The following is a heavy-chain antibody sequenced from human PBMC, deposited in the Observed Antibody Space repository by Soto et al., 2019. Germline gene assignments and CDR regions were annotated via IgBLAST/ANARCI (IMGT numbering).Heavy chain of an antibody. CDR3: AKKGIYVGSPFDP. CDR1: GFTFSSYA. Sequence: GESLKISCAASGFTFSSYAMSWVRQAPGKGLEWVSAISGSGGSTYYADSVKGRFTISRDNSKNTLYLQMNSLRAEDTAVYYCAKKGIYVGSPFDPWGQGTLVTVSS. J-gene: IGHJ5*02. D-gene: IGHD3-16*01. V-gene: IGHV3-23*01. CDR2: ISGSGGST.